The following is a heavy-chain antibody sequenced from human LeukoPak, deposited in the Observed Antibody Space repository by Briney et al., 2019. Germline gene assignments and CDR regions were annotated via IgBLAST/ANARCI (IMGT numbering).Heavy chain of an antibody. J-gene: IGHJ4*02. CDR2: ISYDGSNK. CDR1: GFTFSGYG. V-gene: IGHV3-30*05. D-gene: IGHD6-19*01. Sequence: PGGSLRLSCAASGFTFSGYGMHWVRQAPGKGLEWVAVISYDGSNKYYADSVKGRFTISRDNSKNTLYLQMNSLRAEGTAVYYCARYRIAVAGLDYWGQGTLVTVSS. CDR3: ARYRIAVAGLDY.